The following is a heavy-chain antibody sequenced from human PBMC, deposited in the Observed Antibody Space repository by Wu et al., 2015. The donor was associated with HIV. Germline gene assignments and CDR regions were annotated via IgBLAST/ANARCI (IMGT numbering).Heavy chain of an antibody. CDR3: ARDATPITTEFDY. Sequence: QVRLVQSGAEVKKPGASVKVSCGTSGYTFGNYYIHWLRQAPGQGLEWMAWINPSGGSTIYSENFEGRITVTRDTSTKTVYMELDSLTSGDTAVYYCARDATPITTEFDYVGQGTLITVSS. CDR1: GYTFGNYY. CDR2: INPSGGST. D-gene: IGHD4-11*01. V-gene: IGHV1-2*02. J-gene: IGHJ4*02.